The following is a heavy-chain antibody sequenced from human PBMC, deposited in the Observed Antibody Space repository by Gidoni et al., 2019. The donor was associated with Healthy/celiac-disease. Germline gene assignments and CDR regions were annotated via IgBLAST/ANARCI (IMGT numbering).Heavy chain of an antibody. J-gene: IGHJ6*03. D-gene: IGHD1-26*01. CDR3: AADEREWEPSFGYYYYYMDV. V-gene: IGHV1-58*01. CDR2: IVVGSGNT. Sequence: QMQLVQSGPEVKKPGTSVKVSCKAAGFTFTSSAVPWVRQASGQRLEWIGWIVVGSGNTNYAQKFQERVTITRDMSTSTAYMELSSLRSEDTAVYYCAADEREWEPSFGYYYYYMDVWGKGTTVTVSS. CDR1: GFTFTSSA.